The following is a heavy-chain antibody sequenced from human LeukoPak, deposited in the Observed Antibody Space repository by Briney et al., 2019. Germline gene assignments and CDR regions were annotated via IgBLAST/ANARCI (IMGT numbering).Heavy chain of an antibody. CDR2: IYDSENT. D-gene: IGHD3-10*01. CDR1: GVSIRSSYH. J-gene: IGHJ6*02. CDR3: ARDFGAGSYRYGMDV. Sequence: SETLSLTCSVSGVSIRSSYHWGWVRQPPGKGLEWVGKIYDSENTYYNPSLGSRVGILLDTSKNQFSLKLTSATAADTAVYYCARDFGAGSYRYGMDVWGQGTTVTVSS. V-gene: IGHV4-38-2*02.